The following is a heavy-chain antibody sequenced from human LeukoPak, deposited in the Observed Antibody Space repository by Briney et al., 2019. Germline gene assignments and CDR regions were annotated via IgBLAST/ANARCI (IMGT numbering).Heavy chain of an antibody. J-gene: IGHJ6*02. Sequence: GASVKVSCKASGYTFTSYDINWVRQATGQGLEWMGWMSPNSDNTGYAQKFQGRVTFTRDTSISTAYMELRSLTSEDTAVYYCARAELLTTDGTYYYGMDVWGQGTTVTVSS. CDR1: GYTFTSYD. D-gene: IGHD1-26*01. CDR3: ARAELLTTDGTYYYGMDV. V-gene: IGHV1-8*01. CDR2: MSPNSDNT.